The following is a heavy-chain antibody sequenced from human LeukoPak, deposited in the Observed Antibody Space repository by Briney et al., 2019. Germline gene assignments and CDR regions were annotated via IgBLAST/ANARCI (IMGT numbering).Heavy chain of an antibody. V-gene: IGHV3-23*01. CDR2: ISGSGGST. J-gene: IGHJ4*02. CDR3: AKRGVVIRVILVGFHKEAYYFDS. D-gene: IGHD3-22*01. CDR1: GITLSNYG. Sequence: PGGSLRLSCAVSGITLSNYGMSWVRQAPGKGLEWVAGISGSGGSTNYADSVKGRFTISRDNPKNTLYLQMTSLRAEDTAVYFCAKRGVVIRVILVGFHKEAYYFDSWGQGALSPSPQ.